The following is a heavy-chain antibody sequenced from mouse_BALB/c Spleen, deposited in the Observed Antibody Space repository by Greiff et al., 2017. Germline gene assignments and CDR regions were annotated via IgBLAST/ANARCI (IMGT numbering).Heavy chain of an antibody. CDR3: AREKYGNYWYFDV. Sequence: QVQLQQSGAELAKPGASVKMSCKASGYTFTSYWMHWVKQRPGQGLEWIGYINPSTGYTEYNQKFKDKATLTADKSSSTAYMQLSSLTSEDSAVYYCAREKYGNYWYFDVWGAGTTVTVSS. CDR2: INPSTGYT. D-gene: IGHD2-10*02. J-gene: IGHJ1*01. CDR1: GYTFTSYW. V-gene: IGHV1-7*01.